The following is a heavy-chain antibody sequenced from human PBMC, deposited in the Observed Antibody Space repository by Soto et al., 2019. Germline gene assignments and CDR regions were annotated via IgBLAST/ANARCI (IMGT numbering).Heavy chain of an antibody. CDR1: GYTFSSYW. D-gene: IGHD3-22*01. Sequence: GESLKISCKGSGYTFSSYWIAWVRQMPGKGLEWMGIIFPGDSDTKYSPSFQGQVTFSADKSISAAYLQWGSLEASDTAVYYCARLASTTSYAAFDFWGQGTLVTVSS. CDR3: ARLASTTSYAAFDF. J-gene: IGHJ4*02. V-gene: IGHV5-51*01. CDR2: IFPGDSDT.